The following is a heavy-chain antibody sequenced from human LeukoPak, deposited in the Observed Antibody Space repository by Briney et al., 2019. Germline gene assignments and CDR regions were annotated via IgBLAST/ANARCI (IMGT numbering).Heavy chain of an antibody. CDR2: IRYDGSNK. D-gene: IGHD3-22*01. CDR1: GFTFSSYA. CDR3: AKDTNYYESSAYLVY. Sequence: PGGSLRLSCAASGFTFSSYAMHWVRQAPGKGLEWVAFIRYDGSNKYYADSVKGRFTISRDNSKNTLYLQMNSLRAEDTAVYYCAKDTNYYESSAYLVYWGQGTLITVSS. J-gene: IGHJ4*02. V-gene: IGHV3-30*02.